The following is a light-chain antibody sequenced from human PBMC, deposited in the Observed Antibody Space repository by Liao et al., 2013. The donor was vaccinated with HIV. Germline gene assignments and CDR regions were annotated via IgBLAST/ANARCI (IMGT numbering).Light chain of an antibody. CDR2: YDI. Sequence: SYELTQPPSASVAPGETARITCGGTNIGMKTVHWYQQKPGQAPLLVIYYDIDRPSGIPERFSGSNSGDTATLTISRVEAGDEADYYCHVWDQGNDWVFGGGTKLTVL. V-gene: IGLV3-21*04. CDR1: NIGMKT. J-gene: IGLJ3*02. CDR3: HVWDQGNDWV.